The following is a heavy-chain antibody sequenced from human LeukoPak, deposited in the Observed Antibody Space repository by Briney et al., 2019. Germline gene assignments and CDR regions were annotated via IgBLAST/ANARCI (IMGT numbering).Heavy chain of an antibody. D-gene: IGHD3-16*01. CDR3: ARETLTRWGTYYFDY. CDR2: ISSSGSTI. J-gene: IGHJ4*02. Sequence: GGSLRLSCAASGFTFSSYEMNWVRQAPGKGLEWVSYISSSGSTIYYADSVKGRFTISRDNAKNSLYLQMNSLRAEDTAVYYCARETLTRWGTYYFDYWGQGTLVTVSS. CDR1: GFTFSSYE. V-gene: IGHV3-48*03.